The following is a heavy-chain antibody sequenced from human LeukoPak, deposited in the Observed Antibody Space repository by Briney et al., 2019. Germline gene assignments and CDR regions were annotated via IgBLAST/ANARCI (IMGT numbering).Heavy chain of an antibody. V-gene: IGHV3-66*01. CDR3: ANEELDY. Sequence: GGSLRLSCTASGFIVSSNYMSWVRQAPGKGLEWASVIYSGRSTYYADFVKGRVTISRDRSNNTLYLQMNSLRVEDTAVYYCANEELDYWGQGVLVTVSS. CDR1: GFIVSSNY. CDR2: IYSGRST. J-gene: IGHJ4*02.